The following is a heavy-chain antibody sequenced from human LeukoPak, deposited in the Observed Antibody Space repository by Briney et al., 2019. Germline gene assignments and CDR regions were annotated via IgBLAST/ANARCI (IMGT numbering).Heavy chain of an antibody. Sequence: SETLSLTCTVSGGSIISTIYYWGWIRQSPGKGLDWIGRISYSGSSFCKPSLKSRVTIAVDTSKNQFSLKLSSVTAADTAVYYCARGPKRYYYGSGSYPPDAFDIWGQGTMVTVSS. J-gene: IGHJ3*02. CDR3: ARGPKRYYYGSGSYPPDAFDI. CDR1: GGSIISTIYY. CDR2: ISYSGSS. V-gene: IGHV4-39*07. D-gene: IGHD3-10*01.